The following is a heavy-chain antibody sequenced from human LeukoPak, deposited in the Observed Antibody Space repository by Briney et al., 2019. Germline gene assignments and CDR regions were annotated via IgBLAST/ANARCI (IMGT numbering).Heavy chain of an antibody. J-gene: IGHJ4*02. V-gene: IGHV4-4*07. CDR2: IYSSGST. CDR3: ARGPPPDFDC. Sequence: KPSETLSLTCTVSGGSISNYYCSWIRQPAGKGLEWIGRIYSSGSTDYNPSLKSRVTMSVDTSKNQFSLNLRSVTAADTAVYYCARGPPPDFDCWGQGTVVTVSS. CDR1: GGSISNYY.